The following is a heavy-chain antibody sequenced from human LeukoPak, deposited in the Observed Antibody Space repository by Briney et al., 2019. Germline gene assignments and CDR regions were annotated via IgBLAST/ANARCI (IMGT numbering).Heavy chain of an antibody. D-gene: IGHD3-3*01. CDR3: AKVLGDDLFDAFDI. CDR1: GGSFSGYY. CDR2: INHSGST. Sequence: SETLSLTCAVYGGSFSGYYWSWIRQPPGKGLEWIGEINHSGSTNYNPSLKSRVTISVDTSKNHLSLKLSSVTVADMAVYFCAKVLGDDLFDAFDIWGQGRMVSVSS. J-gene: IGHJ3*02. V-gene: IGHV4-34*01.